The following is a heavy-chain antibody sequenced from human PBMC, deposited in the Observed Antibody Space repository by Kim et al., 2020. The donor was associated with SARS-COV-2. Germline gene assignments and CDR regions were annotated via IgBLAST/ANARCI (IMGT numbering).Heavy chain of an antibody. Sequence: ADSVKCRFTISRDNSKNTLYLQMNSLRAEDTAVYYCAKGGSVPAAIDFDYWGQGTLVTVSS. J-gene: IGHJ4*02. V-gene: IGHV3-23*01. CDR3: AKGGSVPAAIDFDY. D-gene: IGHD2-2*01.